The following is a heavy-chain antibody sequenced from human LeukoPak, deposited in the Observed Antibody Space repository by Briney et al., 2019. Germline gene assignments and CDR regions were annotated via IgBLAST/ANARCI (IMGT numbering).Heavy chain of an antibody. J-gene: IGHJ5*02. CDR3: ARGRGVVGATGWSNWFDP. D-gene: IGHD1-26*01. V-gene: IGHV4-38-2*02. CDR1: GYSISSGHY. CDR2: IHHSGST. Sequence: SETLSLTCTVSGYSISSGHYWGWIRQPPGKGLEWIGSIHHSGSTYYNPSLKSRVTISVDTSKNQFSLKLSSVTAADTAVYYCARGRGVVGATGWSNWFDPWGQGTLVTVSS.